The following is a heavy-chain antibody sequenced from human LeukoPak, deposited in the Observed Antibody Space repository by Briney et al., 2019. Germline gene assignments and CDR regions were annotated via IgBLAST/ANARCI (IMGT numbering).Heavy chain of an antibody. D-gene: IGHD2/OR15-2a*01. CDR1: GFTFSSYW. J-gene: IGHJ4*02. CDR3: ARFILGY. Sequence: GGSLRLSCAASGFTFSSYWMHWVRQAPGKGLVWVSRINPDGSDTSYADSVRGRFTISRDNAKNTLYLQMNSLRAEDSAVYYCARFILGYWGQGTLVTVSS. V-gene: IGHV3-74*01. CDR2: INPDGSDT.